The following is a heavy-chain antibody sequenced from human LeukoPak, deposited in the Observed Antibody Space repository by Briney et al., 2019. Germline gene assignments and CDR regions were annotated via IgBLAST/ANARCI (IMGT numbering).Heavy chain of an antibody. CDR1: GFTFSSYA. D-gene: IGHD5-24*01. V-gene: IGHV3-30*14. CDR3: ARGAGYNYPYYFDY. Sequence: GGSLRLSCAASGFTFSSYAMHGVRQAPGKGLEWVAVISYDGSNKYYADSVKGRFTISRDNSKNTLYLQMNSLRAEDTAVYYCARGAGYNYPYYFDYWGQGTLVTVSS. CDR2: ISYDGSNK. J-gene: IGHJ4*02.